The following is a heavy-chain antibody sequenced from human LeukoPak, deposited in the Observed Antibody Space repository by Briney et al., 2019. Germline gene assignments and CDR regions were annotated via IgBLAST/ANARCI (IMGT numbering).Heavy chain of an antibody. V-gene: IGHV1-2*02. J-gene: IGHJ4*02. CDR1: GYAFTGYY. Sequence: ASVKVSCKASGYAFTGYYMHWVRQAPGQGLEWMGWINPNSGGTNYAQKFQGRVTMTRDTSISTAYMELSRLRSDDTAVYYCARDPGPPAPFDYWGQGTLVTVSS. CDR3: ARDPGPPAPFDY. CDR2: INPNSGGT.